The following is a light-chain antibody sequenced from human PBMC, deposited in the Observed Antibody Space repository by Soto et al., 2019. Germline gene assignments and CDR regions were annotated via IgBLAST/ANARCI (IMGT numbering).Light chain of an antibody. Sequence: QSVLTQPPSASGAPGQRVTISCSGSSSNIGSNYVYWYQQLPGTAPKLLIYRNNQRRSGVPDRFSGSKSGTSASLAISGPRSEDEADYYCAAWDDTLSGVLFGGGTKLTVL. CDR1: SSNIGSNY. V-gene: IGLV1-47*01. CDR3: AAWDDTLSGVL. J-gene: IGLJ2*01. CDR2: RNN.